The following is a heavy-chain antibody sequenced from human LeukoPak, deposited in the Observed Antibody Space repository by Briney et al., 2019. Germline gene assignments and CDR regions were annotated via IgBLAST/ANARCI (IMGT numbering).Heavy chain of an antibody. J-gene: IGHJ3*02. CDR1: GFTFRGYN. CDR3: ARGITIFGVVNDAFDI. CDR2: ISSSSNYI. D-gene: IGHD3-3*01. Sequence: PGGSLRLSCAASGFTFRGYNMNWVRQAPGKGLEWVSSISSSSNYIYYADSVKGRFTISRDNAKNSLYLQMTSLRAEDTAVYYCARGITIFGVVNDAFDIWGQGTMVTVSS. V-gene: IGHV3-21*01.